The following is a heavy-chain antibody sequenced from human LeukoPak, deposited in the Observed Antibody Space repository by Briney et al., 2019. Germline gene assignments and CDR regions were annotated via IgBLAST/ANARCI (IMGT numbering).Heavy chain of an antibody. Sequence: ASVKVSCKASGYTFTGYYMHWVRQAPGQGLEWMGWINPNSGGTNYAQKFQGRVTMTRDTSICTAYMELSRLRSDDTAVYYCARRVVVTAAALDAFDIWGQGTMVTVSS. CDR2: INPNSGGT. D-gene: IGHD2-21*02. J-gene: IGHJ3*02. CDR3: ARRVVVTAAALDAFDI. CDR1: GYTFTGYY. V-gene: IGHV1-2*02.